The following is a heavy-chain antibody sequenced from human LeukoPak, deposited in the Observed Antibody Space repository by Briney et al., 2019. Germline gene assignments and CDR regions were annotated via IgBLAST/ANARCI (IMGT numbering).Heavy chain of an antibody. CDR1: GYTFSDYT. J-gene: IGHJ4*02. V-gene: IGHV3-21*01. CDR2: ISSDSSYI. Sequence: GGSLRLSCAASGYTFSDYTMTWVREAPGKGLEWVASISSDSSYIDYADSVKGRFTISRDNAKNSLFLKTDTLRGDDTGIYYCARDPNVLGITPYYFDFWGQGTLVTVSS. D-gene: IGHD3-10*02. CDR3: ARDPNVLGITPYYFDF.